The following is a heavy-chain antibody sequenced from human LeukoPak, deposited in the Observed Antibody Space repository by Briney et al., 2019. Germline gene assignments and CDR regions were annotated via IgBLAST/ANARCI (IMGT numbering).Heavy chain of an antibody. D-gene: IGHD2-2*01. Sequence: VASVKVSCKASGGTFSSYAISWVRQAPGQGLEWMGRIIPIFGIANYAQKFQGRVTITADKSTSTAYMELSSLRSEDTAVYYCARNRPNVVPAALFGYYYGLDVWGQGTTVTVSS. J-gene: IGHJ6*02. V-gene: IGHV1-69*04. CDR3: ARNRPNVVPAALFGYYYGLDV. CDR1: GGTFSSYA. CDR2: IIPIFGIA.